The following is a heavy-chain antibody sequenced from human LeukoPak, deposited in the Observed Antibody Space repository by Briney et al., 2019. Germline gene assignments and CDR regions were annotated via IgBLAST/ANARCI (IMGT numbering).Heavy chain of an antibody. J-gene: IGHJ3*02. CDR3: AKTQERSGIAAAGTDAFDI. Sequence: PGGSLRLSCAASGFTFDDYAMHWVRQAPGKGLEWVSGISWSSGSIGYADSVKGRFTISRDNAKNSLYLQMNSLRAEDTALYYCAKTQERSGIAAAGTDAFDIWGQGTMVTVSS. V-gene: IGHV3-9*01. D-gene: IGHD6-13*01. CDR1: GFTFDDYA. CDR2: ISWSSGSI.